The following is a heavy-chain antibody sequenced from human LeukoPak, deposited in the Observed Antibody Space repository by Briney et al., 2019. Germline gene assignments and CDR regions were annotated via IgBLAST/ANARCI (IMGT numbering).Heavy chain of an antibody. D-gene: IGHD5-24*01. CDR2: IYYSGST. V-gene: IGHV4-39*01. Sequence: SETLSLTCTVSGGSISSSSYYWGWIRQPPGKGLEWIGSIYYSGSTYYNPSLKSRVTISVYTSKNQFSLKLSSVTAADTAVYYCAGMDGYNLYFDYWGQGTLVTVSS. CDR3: AGMDGYNLYFDY. CDR1: GGSISSSSYY. J-gene: IGHJ4*02.